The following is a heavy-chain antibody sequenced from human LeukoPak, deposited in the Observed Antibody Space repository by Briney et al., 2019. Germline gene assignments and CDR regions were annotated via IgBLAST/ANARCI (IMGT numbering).Heavy chain of an antibody. CDR3: ARLTDGGNPVGRNYYYYYMDV. D-gene: IGHD4-23*01. CDR2: INHSGST. Sequence: SETLSLTCDVYGGSFSGYYWSWIRQPPEKGLEWIGEINHSGSTNYNPSLKSRVTISVDTSKNQFSLKLSSVTAADTAVYYCARLTDGGNPVGRNYYYYYMDVWGKGTTVTISS. CDR1: GGSFSGYY. J-gene: IGHJ6*03. V-gene: IGHV4-34*01.